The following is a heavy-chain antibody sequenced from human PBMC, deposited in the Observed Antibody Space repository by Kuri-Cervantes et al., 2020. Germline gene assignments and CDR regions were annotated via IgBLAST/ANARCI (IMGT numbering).Heavy chain of an antibody. V-gene: IGHV1-2*02. D-gene: IGHD3-9*01. Sequence: ASVKVSCKASGYTFTGYYMHWVRQAPGQGLEWMGWINPNSGGTNYAQKFQGRVTMTRDTSISTAYMELSRLRSDDTAVYYRAMMVLDILTGYYPETPYYYYGMDVWGQGTTVTVSS. CDR1: GYTFTGYY. CDR3: AMMVLDILTGYYPETPYYYYGMDV. CDR2: INPNSGGT. J-gene: IGHJ6*02.